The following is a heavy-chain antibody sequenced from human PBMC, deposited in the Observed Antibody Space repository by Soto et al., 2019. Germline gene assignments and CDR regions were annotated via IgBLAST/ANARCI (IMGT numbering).Heavy chain of an antibody. CDR3: VRGNFYSGMDV. CDR1: VFTFSDYY. CDR2: MSSSGDAI. J-gene: IGHJ6*02. Sequence: PVGSLRLSCTTSVFTFSDYYMTWVRQAPGKGLEWISYMSSSGDAIYYADSVKGRFTISRDNAKNSLHLEMNSLRVEDTAMYYCVRGNFYSGMDVWCQGTRVTFXS. V-gene: IGHV3-11*01.